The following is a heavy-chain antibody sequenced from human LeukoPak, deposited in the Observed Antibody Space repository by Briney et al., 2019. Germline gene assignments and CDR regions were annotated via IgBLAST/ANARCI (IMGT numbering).Heavy chain of an antibody. J-gene: IGHJ6*03. Sequence: SVKVSCNSSGDIFNSYSVSWVRQAPGQGLEWMGGIIPIFGSTNYAQKFQGRVTITTDQSTRTAYMELNRLSSDDTAGDYCARVGRSRGSLPNSYYYMDVWGKGTTVTVSS. D-gene: IGHD1-26*01. V-gene: IGHV1-69*05. CDR3: ARVGRSRGSLPNSYYYMDV. CDR2: IIPIFGST. CDR1: GDIFNSYS.